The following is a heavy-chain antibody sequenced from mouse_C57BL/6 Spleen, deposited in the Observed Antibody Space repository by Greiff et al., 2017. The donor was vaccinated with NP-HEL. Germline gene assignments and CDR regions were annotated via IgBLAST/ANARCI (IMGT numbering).Heavy chain of an antibody. CDR1: GYTFTSYW. J-gene: IGHJ1*03. CDR3: ARDCGSSYEYVDG. Sequence: VQLQPPGTELVKPGASVKLSCKASGYTFTSYWMHWVKQRPGQGLEWIGNINPSNGGTNYNEKFKSKATLTVDKSSSTAYMQLSSLTSEDSAVYYCARDCGSSYEYVDGWGTGTTVTVSS. V-gene: IGHV1-53*01. D-gene: IGHD1-1*01. CDR2: INPSNGGT.